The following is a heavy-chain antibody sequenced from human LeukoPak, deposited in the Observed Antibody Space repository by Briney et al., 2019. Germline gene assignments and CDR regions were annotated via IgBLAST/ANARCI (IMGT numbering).Heavy chain of an antibody. CDR1: GGSISSGSYY. Sequence: SQTLSLTCTVSGGSISSGSYYWSWIRQPAGKGLEWIGRIYTSGSTNYNPSLKSRVTISVDTSKNQFSLKLSSVTAADTAVYYCARVGAAAVGGAWFDPWGQGTLVTVSS. J-gene: IGHJ5*02. D-gene: IGHD6-13*01. V-gene: IGHV4-61*02. CDR2: IYTSGST. CDR3: ARVGAAAVGGAWFDP.